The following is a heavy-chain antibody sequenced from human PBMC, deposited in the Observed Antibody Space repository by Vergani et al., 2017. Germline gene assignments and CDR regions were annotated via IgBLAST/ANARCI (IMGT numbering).Heavy chain of an antibody. CDR2: IYYSGST. J-gene: IGHJ5*02. Sequence: QVQLQESGPGLVKPSQTLSLTCTVSGGSISSGGYYWSWIRQHPGKGLEWIGYIYYSGSTYYNPSLKSRVTISVDTSKNQFSLKLSSVTAADTAVYYCARGPKVGTGMYNWFDPWGQGTLVTVSS. CDR3: ARGPKVGTGMYNWFDP. CDR1: GGSISSGGYY. V-gene: IGHV4-31*03. D-gene: IGHD2-21*02.